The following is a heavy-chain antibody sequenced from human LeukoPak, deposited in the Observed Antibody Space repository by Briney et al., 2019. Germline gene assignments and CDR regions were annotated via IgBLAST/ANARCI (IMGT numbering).Heavy chain of an antibody. CDR3: AVNTYGSGSYSNDY. Sequence: GASVKVSCKASGYTFTSYGISWVRQAPGPGLEWMGWISAYNGNTNYAQKLQGRVTMTTDTSTSTAYMELRSLRSDDTAVYYCAVNTYGSGSYSNDYWGQGTLVTVSS. CDR2: ISAYNGNT. D-gene: IGHD3-10*01. J-gene: IGHJ4*02. V-gene: IGHV1-18*01. CDR1: GYTFTSYG.